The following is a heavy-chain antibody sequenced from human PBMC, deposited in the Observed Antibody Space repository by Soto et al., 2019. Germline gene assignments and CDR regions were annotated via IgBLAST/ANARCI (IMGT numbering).Heavy chain of an antibody. CDR1: GGTFNNYA. D-gene: IGHD2-8*02. CDR3: ARWGGLSCSGAVCFKKPFDY. J-gene: IGHJ4*02. V-gene: IGHV1-69*06. CDR2: IIPISGTT. Sequence: VQLVQSGAEVKRPESSMKVSCKPSGGTFNNYAINWVRQAPGQGLEWMGAIIPISGTTKYAQKFQGRVTTTADKSTSTVYMDLSSLRSEDTAVYYCARWGGLSCSGAVCFKKPFDYWGQGTLVTVSS.